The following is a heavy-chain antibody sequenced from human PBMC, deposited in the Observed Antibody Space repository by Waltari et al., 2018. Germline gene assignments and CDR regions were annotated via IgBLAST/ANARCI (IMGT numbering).Heavy chain of an antibody. D-gene: IGHD3-10*01. V-gene: IGHV3-7*03. Sequence: EVQMVESGGTLVQPGGSLRLSCEPSGFCFGSYWMTWVRQVPGKGLEWVANINQDGSERNYVDSVKGRFTISRDNAKNSLYLQMNSLRAEDTAVYYCLRDRRGADLFDYWGQGTLVTVSS. CDR2: INQDGSER. CDR3: LRDRRGADLFDY. J-gene: IGHJ4*02. CDR1: GFCFGSYW.